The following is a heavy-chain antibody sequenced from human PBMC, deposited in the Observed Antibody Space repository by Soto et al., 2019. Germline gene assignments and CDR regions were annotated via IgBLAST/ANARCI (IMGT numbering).Heavy chain of an antibody. CDR2: ISAYNGNT. V-gene: IGHV1-18*01. Sequence: ASVKVSCKASGYTFTSYGISWVRQAPGQGLEWMGWISAYNGNTNYAQKLQGRVTMTTDTSTSTAYMELRSLRSDDTAVYYCAGAPHIVVVVAAFDYWGQGTLVTVSS. J-gene: IGHJ4*02. D-gene: IGHD2-15*01. CDR1: GYTFTSYG. CDR3: AGAPHIVVVVAAFDY.